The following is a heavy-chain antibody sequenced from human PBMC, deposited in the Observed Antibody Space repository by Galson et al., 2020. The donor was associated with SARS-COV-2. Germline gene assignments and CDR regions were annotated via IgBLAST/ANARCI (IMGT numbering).Heavy chain of an antibody. CDR2: ISAYNGNT. CDR1: GFTFATFG. J-gene: IGHJ4*02. Sequence: ASVKVSCKASGFTFATFGITWVRQAPGQGLEWMGWISAYNGNTKYGHNFQGRVTMTTDTSTSTAYMELRSLRSDDTAVYYCARDFGGDYGPDYWGQGTLVTVSS. CDR3: ARDFGGDYGPDY. V-gene: IGHV1-18*04. D-gene: IGHD4-17*01.